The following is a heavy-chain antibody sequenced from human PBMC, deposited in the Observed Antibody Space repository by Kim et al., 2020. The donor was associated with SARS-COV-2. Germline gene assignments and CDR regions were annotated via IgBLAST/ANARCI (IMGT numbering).Heavy chain of an antibody. J-gene: IGHJ4*02. Sequence: YDNPSLKSRVTISVDTSKNQFSLKLSSVTAADAAVYYCARQHDMLTGRFYWGQGTLVTVSS. V-gene: IGHV4-39*01. D-gene: IGHD3-9*01. CDR3: ARQHDMLTGRFY.